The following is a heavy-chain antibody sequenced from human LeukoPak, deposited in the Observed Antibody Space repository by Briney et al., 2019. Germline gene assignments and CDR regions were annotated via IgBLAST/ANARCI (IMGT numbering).Heavy chain of an antibody. Sequence: PGGSLRLSCGASEFVFSDFYMTWIRQAPGKGLEWVSYISSDSTYTNYADSVKGRFTVSRDNAKNSLYLQMNSLRDEDTAVYYCARPSSGSSEPHFDYWGQGTLVAVSS. V-gene: IGHV3-11*03. CDR3: ARPSSGSSEPHFDY. J-gene: IGHJ4*02. D-gene: IGHD1-26*01. CDR1: EFVFSDFY. CDR2: ISSDSTYT.